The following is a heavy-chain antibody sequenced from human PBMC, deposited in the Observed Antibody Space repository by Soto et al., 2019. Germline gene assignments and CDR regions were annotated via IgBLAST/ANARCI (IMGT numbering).Heavy chain of an antibody. D-gene: IGHD2-15*01. J-gene: IGHJ4*02. CDR2: INPSGGST. CDR3: AREGYCSGGSCPGPFDY. Sequence: SVKVSCKASGYSFTSYYMHWVRQAPVQGLEWMGIINPSGGSTSYAQKFQGRVTMTRDTSTSTVYMELSSLRSEDTAVYYCAREGYCSGGSCPGPFDYWGQGTLVTVSS. V-gene: IGHV1-46*01. CDR1: GYSFTSYY.